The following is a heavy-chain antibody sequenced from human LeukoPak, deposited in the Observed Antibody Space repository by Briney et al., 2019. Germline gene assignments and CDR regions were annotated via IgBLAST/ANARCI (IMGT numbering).Heavy chain of an antibody. CDR2: ISGSGGDT. D-gene: IGHD6-19*01. CDR1: GFTFRSYA. CDR3: AKTKAGYSSGRYPGWPIDY. Sequence: GGSLRPSCAASGFTFRSYAIYWVRQAPGKGLEWVSGISGSGGDTYFADSVKGRFTISRDNSKNTVFLQMDSLRAEDTAVYYCAKTKAGYSSGRYPGWPIDYWGQGTLVTVSS. V-gene: IGHV3-23*01. J-gene: IGHJ4*02.